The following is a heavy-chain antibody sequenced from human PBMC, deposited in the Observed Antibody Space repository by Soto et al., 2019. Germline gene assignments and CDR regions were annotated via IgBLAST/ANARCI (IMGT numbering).Heavy chain of an antibody. CDR1: GFTFSSYA. CDR2: ISGSGGST. CDR3: AKETYSSSWYFYYYGMDV. Sequence: PGGSLRLSCAASGFTFSSYAMGWVRQAPGKGLEWVSAISGSGGSTYYADSVKGRFTISRDNSKNTLYLQMNSLRAEDTAVYYCAKETYSSSWYFYYYGMDVWGQGTTVTVSS. V-gene: IGHV3-23*01. J-gene: IGHJ6*02. D-gene: IGHD6-13*01.